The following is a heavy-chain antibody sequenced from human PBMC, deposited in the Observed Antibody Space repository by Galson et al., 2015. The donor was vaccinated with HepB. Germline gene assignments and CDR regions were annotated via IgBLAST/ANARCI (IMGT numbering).Heavy chain of an antibody. D-gene: IGHD3-10*01. CDR2: ISSSGSTI. Sequence: SLRLSCAASGFTFSDYYMSWIRQAPGKGLEWVSYISSSGSTIYYADSVKGRFTISRDNAKNSLYLQMNSLRAEDTAVYYCARESVRGWYCMDVWGKGTTVTVSS. V-gene: IGHV3-11*01. J-gene: IGHJ6*03. CDR3: ARESVRGWYCMDV. CDR1: GFTFSDYY.